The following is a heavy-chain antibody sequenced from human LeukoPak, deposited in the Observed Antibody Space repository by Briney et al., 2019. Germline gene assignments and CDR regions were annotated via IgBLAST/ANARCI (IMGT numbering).Heavy chain of an antibody. J-gene: IGHJ4*02. V-gene: IGHV4-59*01. Sequence: PSETLSLTCTVSGGSISSYYWSWIRQPPGKGLEWIGYIYYSGSTNYNPSLKSRVTISVDTSKNQFSLKLSSVTAADTAVYYCASAKTRYSSGWYPIYYFDYWGQGTLVTVSS. CDR1: GGSISSYY. CDR2: IYYSGST. D-gene: IGHD6-19*01. CDR3: ASAKTRYSSGWYPIYYFDY.